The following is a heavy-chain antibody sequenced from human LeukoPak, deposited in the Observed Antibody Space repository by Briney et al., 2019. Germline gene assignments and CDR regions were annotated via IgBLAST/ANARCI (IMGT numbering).Heavy chain of an antibody. CDR1: GYSISSGYY. Sequence: SETLSLTCTVSGYSISSGYYWGWIRQPPGKGLEWIGSIYHSGSTYYNPSLKSRVIMSVDTSKNQFSLKLSSLTAADTAIYYCAREIYYDSSAYDYWGQGTLVTVSS. CDR2: IYHSGST. CDR3: AREIYYDSSAYDY. V-gene: IGHV4-38-2*02. D-gene: IGHD3-22*01. J-gene: IGHJ4*02.